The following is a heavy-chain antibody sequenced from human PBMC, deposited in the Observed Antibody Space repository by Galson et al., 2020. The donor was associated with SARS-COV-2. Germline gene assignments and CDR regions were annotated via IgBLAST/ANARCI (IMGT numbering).Heavy chain of an antibody. D-gene: IGHD6-13*01. Sequence: WGALRLSWVASGFTISSYGMHWVRQAPGKGLERVAAIWYDGSNKYYADSVKVRFTISRDNSKNTLYLQMNSLRAEDTAVYYCAKGFYDSSSWYGYYFDYWGQGTLVTVSS. CDR3: AKGFYDSSSWYGYYFDY. CDR2: IWYDGSNK. J-gene: IGHJ4*02. V-gene: IGHV3-33*06. CDR1: GFTISSYG.